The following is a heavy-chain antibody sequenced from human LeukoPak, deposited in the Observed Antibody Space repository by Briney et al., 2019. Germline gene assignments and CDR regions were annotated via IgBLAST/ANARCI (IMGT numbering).Heavy chain of an antibody. CDR2: IKAKAHGGTI. D-gene: IGHD1-26*01. J-gene: IGHJ4*02. V-gene: IGHV3-15*01. CDR3: TTDGVGVEGATYDN. CDR1: GGSINNYY. Sequence: PSETLSLTCTVSGGSINNYYWSWIRQSPGKGLEWIGRIKAKAHGGTIEYAAPVKGRFTISRDDSKNTLYLQMNSLKTEDTAVYYCTTDGVGVEGATYDNWGQGTLVSVSS.